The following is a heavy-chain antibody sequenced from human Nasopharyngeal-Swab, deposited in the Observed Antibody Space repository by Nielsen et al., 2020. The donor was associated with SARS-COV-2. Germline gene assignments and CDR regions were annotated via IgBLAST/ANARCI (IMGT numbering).Heavy chain of an antibody. V-gene: IGHV3-48*04. CDR3: ARERGGGYGDY. CDR2: ITGTSDSI. J-gene: IGHJ4*02. Sequence: GGSLRLSCVASGFTFSSYGLNWVRQAPGKGLEWLSYITGTSDSIRYADSVKGRFTISRDNAKNSLFLQMNGLTAEDTAVYYCARERGGGYGDYWGQGTLVTVSS. D-gene: IGHD5-12*01. CDR1: GFTFSSYG.